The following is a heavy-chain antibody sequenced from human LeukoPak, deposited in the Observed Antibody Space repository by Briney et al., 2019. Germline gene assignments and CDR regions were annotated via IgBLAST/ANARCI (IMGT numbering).Heavy chain of an antibody. V-gene: IGHV3-33*01. Sequence: PGGSLRLSCAASGFTFSHCGMHWVRQAPGKGLEWVAVISFDGNYKYYADSVKGRFTVSRDDSKNTLYLQMNGVRAEDTAVYYCARDAALGEQYYFDYWGQGTLVTVSS. CDR1: GFTFSHCG. CDR2: ISFDGNYK. J-gene: IGHJ4*02. CDR3: ARDAALGEQYYFDY. D-gene: IGHD1/OR15-1a*01.